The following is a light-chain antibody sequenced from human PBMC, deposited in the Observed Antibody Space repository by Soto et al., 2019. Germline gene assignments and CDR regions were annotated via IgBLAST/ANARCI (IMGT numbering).Light chain of an antibody. CDR3: QQYSGWPRT. CDR1: QSVGSN. Sequence: EIVMTQSPATLSVSPGERATLSCRATQSVGSNLAWYQHKPGQAPRLLIYGASARATGVSTRFSGSGSGTEFTLTISSLQSEDFAVYFCQQYSGWPRTFGQGTKVEI. J-gene: IGKJ1*01. V-gene: IGKV3-15*01. CDR2: GAS.